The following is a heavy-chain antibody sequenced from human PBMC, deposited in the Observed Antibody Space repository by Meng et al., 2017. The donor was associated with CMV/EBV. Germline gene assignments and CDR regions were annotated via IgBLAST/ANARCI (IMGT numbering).Heavy chain of an antibody. CDR2: IWYDGSNK. Sequence: GESLKISCAASGFTFSSYGMHWVRQAPGKGLEWVAVIWYDGSNKYYADSVKGRFTISRDNSKNTLYLQMNSLGAEDTAVYYCAKEQGSMRQQLAYYYYYGMDVWGQGTTVTVSS. CDR1: GFTFSSYG. D-gene: IGHD6-13*01. V-gene: IGHV3-33*06. J-gene: IGHJ6*02. CDR3: AKEQGSMRQQLAYYYYYGMDV.